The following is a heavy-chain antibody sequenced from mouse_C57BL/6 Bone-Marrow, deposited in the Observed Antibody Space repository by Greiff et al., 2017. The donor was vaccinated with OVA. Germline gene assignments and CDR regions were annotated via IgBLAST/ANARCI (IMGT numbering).Heavy chain of an antibody. CDR2: ISSDGGST. D-gene: IGHD1-1*01. V-gene: IGHV5-2*01. Sequence: EVQLMESGGGLVQPGESLKLSCESNEYEFPYHDMSWVRKTPEKRLELVAAISSDGGSTYYPDTMERRFIISRDNTKKTLYLQMSSLRSEDTALYDCARQATVVVPDYWGQGTTLTVSS. J-gene: IGHJ2*01. CDR3: ARQATVVVPDY. CDR1: EYEFPYHD.